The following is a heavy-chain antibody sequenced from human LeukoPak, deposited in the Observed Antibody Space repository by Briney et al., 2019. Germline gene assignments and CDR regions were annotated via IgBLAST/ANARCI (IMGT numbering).Heavy chain of an antibody. CDR1: GFTFSTYW. V-gene: IGHV3-7*03. CDR3: ARDRSPRGYYYGMDV. Sequence: GGSLRLSCVASGFTFSTYWMSWVRQAPGKGLEWVATIRQDGSEMYYVDSLKGRFTIFRQNAKNSLYLQMKSLRAEDTAVYYCARDRSPRGYYYGMDVWGQGTTVTVS. CDR2: IRQDGSEM. J-gene: IGHJ6*02. D-gene: IGHD1-26*01.